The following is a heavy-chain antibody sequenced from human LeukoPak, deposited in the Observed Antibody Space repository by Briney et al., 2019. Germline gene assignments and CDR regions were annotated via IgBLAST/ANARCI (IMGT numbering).Heavy chain of an antibody. Sequence: WASAKLSCKASGYPFTSYNIHWVPQAPGPGLEWVGLTGSATSLPQKFRGRVTVTRDTSTNTAFMELRSLRFEDTAVYYCATETGSSRWYYWGQGTLVTVSS. CDR2: LTGSAT. D-gene: IGHD3-10*01. CDR3: ATETGSSRWYY. J-gene: IGHJ4*02. CDR1: GYPFTSYN. V-gene: IGHV1-46*01.